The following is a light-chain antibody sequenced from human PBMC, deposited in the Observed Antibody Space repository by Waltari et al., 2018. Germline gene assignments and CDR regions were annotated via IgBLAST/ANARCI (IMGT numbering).Light chain of an antibody. CDR3: YSADSSGVHRV. Sequence: SYDLTQPPSVSVSPGQTARITCSGDALPKNYACWFQQKSGQAPVLVIFEDTKRPSGVPERFSGSSSGTMATLTISGAQVEDEADYYCYSADSSGVHRVFGGGTKLTVL. CDR2: EDT. V-gene: IGLV3-10*01. CDR1: ALPKNY. J-gene: IGLJ2*01.